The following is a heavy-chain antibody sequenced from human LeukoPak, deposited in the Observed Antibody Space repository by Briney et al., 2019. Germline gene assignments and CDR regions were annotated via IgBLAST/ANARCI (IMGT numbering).Heavy chain of an antibody. CDR2: ISYDGSNK. V-gene: IGHV3-30-3*01. D-gene: IGHD2-2*02. CDR3: ARDGVPAAIGWFDP. Sequence: GRSLRLSCAASGFTFSSYAMHWVRQAPGKGLEWVAVISYDGSNKYYADSVKGRFTISRDNSKNTLYLQMNSLRVEDTAVYYCARDGVPAAIGWFDPWGQGTLVTVSS. CDR1: GFTFSSYA. J-gene: IGHJ5*02.